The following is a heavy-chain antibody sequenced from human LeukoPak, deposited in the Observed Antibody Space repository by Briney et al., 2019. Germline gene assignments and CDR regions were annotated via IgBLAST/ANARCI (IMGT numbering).Heavy chain of an antibody. CDR3: ARGRMRGIAARPGDNNWFDP. D-gene: IGHD6-6*01. V-gene: IGHV1-8*03. CDR2: MNPNSGNT. CDR1: GYTFTSYD. J-gene: IGHJ5*02. Sequence: ASVKVSCKASGYTFTSYDINWVRQATGQGLEWMGWMNPNSGNTGYAQKFQGRVTITRNTSISTAYMELSSLRSEDTAVYYCARGRMRGIAARPGDNNWFDPWGQGTLVTVSS.